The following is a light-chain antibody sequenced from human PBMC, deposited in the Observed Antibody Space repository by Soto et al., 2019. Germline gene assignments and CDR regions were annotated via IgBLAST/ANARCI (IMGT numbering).Light chain of an antibody. CDR2: DIS. J-gene: IGLJ3*02. Sequence: QAVVTQEPSLTVSPGGTVTLTCGSSTGAVTSGHYPYWFQQKPGQAPRTLIYDISKKHSWTPARFSGSLLGGKAALTLSGAQPEDEAEYYCLLSYSGPRVFGGGTKLTVL. CDR1: TGAVTSGHY. CDR3: LLSYSGPRV. V-gene: IGLV7-46*01.